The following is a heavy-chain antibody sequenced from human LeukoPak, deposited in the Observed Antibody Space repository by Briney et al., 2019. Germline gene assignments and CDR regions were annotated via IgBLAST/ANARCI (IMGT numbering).Heavy chain of an antibody. CDR2: IIPIFGTA. CDR3: ARMVVDIVVVVAARRQSVPFDI. Sequence: SVKVSCKASGGTFSSYAISWVRQAPGQGLEWMGRIIPIFGTANYAQKFQGRVTITTDESTSTAYMELSSLRSEDTAVYHCARMVVDIVVVVAARRQSVPFDIWGQGTMVTVSS. V-gene: IGHV1-69*05. CDR1: GGTFSSYA. J-gene: IGHJ3*02. D-gene: IGHD2-15*01.